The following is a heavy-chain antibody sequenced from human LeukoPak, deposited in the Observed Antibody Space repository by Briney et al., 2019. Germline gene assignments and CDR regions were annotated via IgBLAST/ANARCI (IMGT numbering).Heavy chain of an antibody. Sequence: PGGSLRLSCAASGFTFSFSAMHWVRQAPGKGLEWLAVISDDGSSKYHADSVKGRFSISRDNSQNTLYLQMNSLRPEDTAVYYCETPYFVVAEGGKVDYWGQGTPVTVSS. CDR2: ISDDGSSK. J-gene: IGHJ4*02. CDR3: ETPYFVVAEGGKVDY. V-gene: IGHV3-30*04. D-gene: IGHD2-15*01. CDR1: GFTFSFSA.